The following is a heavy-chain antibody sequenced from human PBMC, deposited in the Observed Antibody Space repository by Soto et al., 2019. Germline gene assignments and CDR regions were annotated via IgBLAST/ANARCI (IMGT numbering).Heavy chain of an antibody. CDR3: ARRGYNYDDGFDY. D-gene: IGHD5-18*01. J-gene: IGHJ4*02. CDR2: ISTYNGNT. Sequence: QVQLVQSRAEVRKPGASVKVSCKAAGYTITSYGLTWVRQAPGQGLEWMGWISTYNGNTNYAQKLQGRVSMTTDTPTSTAYLELRGLRSDDTAIYFCARRGYNYDDGFDYWGQGTLVTVSS. CDR1: GYTITSYG. V-gene: IGHV1-18*01.